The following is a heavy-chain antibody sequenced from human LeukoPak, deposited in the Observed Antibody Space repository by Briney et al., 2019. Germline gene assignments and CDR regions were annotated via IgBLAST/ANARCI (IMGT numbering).Heavy chain of an antibody. CDR2: IYYSGST. J-gene: IGHJ6*02. D-gene: IGHD1-14*01. CDR1: GGSISSSGYF. V-gene: IGHV4-39*01. CDR3: ARRATLTPHGMDV. Sequence: PSETLSLTCTVSGGSISSSGYFWVWIRQPPGKGLEWIGSIYYSGSTYYNPSLKSRVTIPIDTSKNQFSLKLTSVTAADTAVYYCARRATLTPHGMDVWGQGTTVAVSS.